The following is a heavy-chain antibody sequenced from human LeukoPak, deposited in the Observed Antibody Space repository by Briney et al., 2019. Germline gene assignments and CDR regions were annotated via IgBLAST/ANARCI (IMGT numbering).Heavy chain of an antibody. CDR1: GFSFDRYS. Sequence: GGSLRLSCAASGFSFDRYSMYWVRQAPGKGLEWVASISRGGTNIYYADSVKGRFVISRDDSNNSLILQMNSLTAEDSAVYYCARDRIVVVTAAFDFWGQGTLVTVSS. CDR3: ARDRIVVVTAAFDF. CDR2: ISRGGTNI. D-gene: IGHD2-21*02. J-gene: IGHJ4*02. V-gene: IGHV3-21*01.